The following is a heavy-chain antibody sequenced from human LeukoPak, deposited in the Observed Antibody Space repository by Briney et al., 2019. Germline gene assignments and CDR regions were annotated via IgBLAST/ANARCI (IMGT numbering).Heavy chain of an antibody. Sequence: SSETLSLTCAVYGGSFSGYYWSWIRQPPGKGLEWIGEINHSGSTNYNPSLKSRVTISVDTSKNQFSLKLSSVTAADTAVYYCARVAFYDYVWGSYRPFDYWGQGTLVTVSS. D-gene: IGHD3-16*02. V-gene: IGHV4-34*01. CDR2: INHSGST. J-gene: IGHJ4*02. CDR3: ARVAFYDYVWGSYRPFDY. CDR1: GGSFSGYY.